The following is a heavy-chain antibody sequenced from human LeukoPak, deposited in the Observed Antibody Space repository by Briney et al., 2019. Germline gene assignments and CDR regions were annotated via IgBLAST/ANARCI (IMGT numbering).Heavy chain of an antibody. CDR2: IYHSGST. V-gene: IGHV4-38-2*01. CDR3: ARGEQQLAIDY. J-gene: IGHJ4*02. Sequence: SETLSLTCVVSGYSISSGYYWGWIRQPPGKGLEWIGSIYHSGSTYYNPSLKSRVTISVDTSKNQFSLKLSSVTAADTAVYYCARGEQQLAIDYWGQGTLVTVSS. CDR1: GYSISSGYY. D-gene: IGHD6-13*01.